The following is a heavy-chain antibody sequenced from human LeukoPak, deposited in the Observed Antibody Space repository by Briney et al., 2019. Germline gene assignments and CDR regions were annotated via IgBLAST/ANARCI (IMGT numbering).Heavy chain of an antibody. V-gene: IGHV1-69*05. Sequence: EASVKVSCKASGGTFSSYAISWVRQAPGQGLEWMGGIIPIFGTANYAQKFQGRVTMTRDTSTSTVYMELSSLRSEDTAVYYCARDYKAPRAAAGSKKAFDIWGQGTMVTVSS. CDR2: IIPIFGTA. D-gene: IGHD6-13*01. CDR3: ARDYKAPRAAAGSKKAFDI. J-gene: IGHJ3*02. CDR1: GGTFSSYA.